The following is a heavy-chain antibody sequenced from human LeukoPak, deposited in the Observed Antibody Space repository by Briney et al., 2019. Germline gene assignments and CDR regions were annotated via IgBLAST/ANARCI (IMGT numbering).Heavy chain of an antibody. Sequence: SVKVSCKASGGTFSSYAISWVRQAPGQGLEWMGRIIPILGIAIYAQKFQGRVTITADKSTSTAYMELSSLRSEDTAVYYCARAYYYGSGSNQIDYWGQGTLVTVSS. CDR1: GGTFSSYA. CDR3: ARAYYYGSGSNQIDY. J-gene: IGHJ4*02. CDR2: IIPILGIA. V-gene: IGHV1-69*04. D-gene: IGHD3-10*01.